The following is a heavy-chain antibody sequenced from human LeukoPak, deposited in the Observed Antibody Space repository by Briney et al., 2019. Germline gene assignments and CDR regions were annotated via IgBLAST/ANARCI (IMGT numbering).Heavy chain of an antibody. Sequence: GSLRLSCAASGFSFSSYFMHWVRQAPGKGLEWIGSIYHSGSTYYNPSLKSRVTISVDTSKNQFSLKLSSVTAADTAVYYCARYMYYFDYWGQGTLVTVSS. V-gene: IGHV4-38-2*01. CDR1: GFSFSSYF. J-gene: IGHJ4*02. CDR3: ARYMYYFDY. CDR2: IYHSGST.